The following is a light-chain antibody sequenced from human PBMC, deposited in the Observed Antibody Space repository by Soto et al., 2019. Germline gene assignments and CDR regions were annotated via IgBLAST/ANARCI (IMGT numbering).Light chain of an antibody. CDR1: QSVSSTH. Sequence: EIVLTQSPGTLSFSPGERATLSCRASQSVSSTHLAWYQQKPGQAPRLLIYGASGRATGIPDRFSGSGSGTDFTLTISRLEPEDFAVYYCQQYAMSPPTFGGGTKVEIK. CDR2: GAS. J-gene: IGKJ4*01. V-gene: IGKV3-20*01. CDR3: QQYAMSPPT.